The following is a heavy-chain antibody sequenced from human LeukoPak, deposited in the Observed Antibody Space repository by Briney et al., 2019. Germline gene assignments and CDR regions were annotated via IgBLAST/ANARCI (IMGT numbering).Heavy chain of an antibody. CDR3: AKDIYSSSSASFDY. D-gene: IGHD6-6*01. CDR1: GFTFDDYA. Sequence: GRSLRHSCAASGFTFDDYAMHWVRQAPGKGLEWVSGISWNSGSIGYADSVKGRFTISRDNAKNSLYLQMNSLRAEDMALYYCAKDIYSSSSASFDYWGQGTLVTVSS. J-gene: IGHJ4*02. V-gene: IGHV3-9*03. CDR2: ISWNSGSI.